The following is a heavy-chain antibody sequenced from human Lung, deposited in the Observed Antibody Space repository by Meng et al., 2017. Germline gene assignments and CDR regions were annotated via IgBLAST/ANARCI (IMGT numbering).Heavy chain of an antibody. V-gene: IGHV4-30-4*01. CDR2: IYNSGST. J-gene: IGHJ2*01. Sequence: QVQVQEAGPGPMKPSQTLSLTCTVSGGSISSSNYYWSWIRQPPGKGLEWSGHIYNSGSTYYNPSLKSRITISVDTSKNQFSLKLSSVTAADTAVYYCARGQKGYFDLWGRGTLVTVSS. CDR3: ARGQKGYFDL. CDR1: GGSISSSNYY.